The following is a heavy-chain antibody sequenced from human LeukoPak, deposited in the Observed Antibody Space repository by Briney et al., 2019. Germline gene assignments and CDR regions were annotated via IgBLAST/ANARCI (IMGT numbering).Heavy chain of an antibody. Sequence: SETLSLTCTVSGGSISSYYWSWIRQPPGKGLEWIGYIYYSGSSNYNPSLKSRVTTSVDTSKNQFSLKVRSVTAADTAVYYCARDGGYTSGRAFDCWGQGTLVTVSS. D-gene: IGHD5-18*01. V-gene: IGHV4-59*01. CDR3: ARDGGYTSGRAFDC. J-gene: IGHJ4*02. CDR2: IYYSGSS. CDR1: GGSISSYY.